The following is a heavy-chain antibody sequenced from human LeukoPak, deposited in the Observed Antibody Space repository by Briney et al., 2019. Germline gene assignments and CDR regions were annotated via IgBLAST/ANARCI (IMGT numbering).Heavy chain of an antibody. CDR2: ISGSSSTI. J-gene: IGHJ3*02. D-gene: IGHD2-15*01. V-gene: IGHV3-48*01. CDR1: GFIFSSYA. CDR3: AKPVGYCSGGSCYRSWAFDI. Sequence: PGGSLRLSCTASGFIFSSYAMNWVRQAPGKGLEWISYISGSSSTIYYTDSVKGRFTISRDNSKNTLYLQMNSLRAEDTAVYSCAKPVGYCSGGSCYRSWAFDIWGQGTMVTVSS.